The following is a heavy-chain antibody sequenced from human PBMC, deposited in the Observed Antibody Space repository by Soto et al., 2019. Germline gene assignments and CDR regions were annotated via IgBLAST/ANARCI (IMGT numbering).Heavy chain of an antibody. D-gene: IGHD6-19*01. Sequence: EVQLVESGGDLVQPGGSLRLSCAASGFSFNTYAMNWVRQAPGKGLEWFAYISSSSRTIYYADSVKGRFTISRDNSKNSLYLQMNSLRAEDTAVYYCARDPSIAVAGFDYWGQGTLVTVSS. CDR1: GFSFNTYA. CDR2: ISSSSRTI. J-gene: IGHJ4*02. CDR3: ARDPSIAVAGFDY. V-gene: IGHV3-48*01.